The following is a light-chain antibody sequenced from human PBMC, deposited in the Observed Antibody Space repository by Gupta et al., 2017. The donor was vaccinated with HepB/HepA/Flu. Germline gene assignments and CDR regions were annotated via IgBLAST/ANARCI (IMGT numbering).Light chain of an antibody. V-gene: IGKV3-15*01. CDR3: QQYNNWPPDT. CDR1: QSVSYN. CDR2: GIS. J-gene: IGKJ2*01. Sequence: EILIIQPPPTLSVSPGETATLSCRASQSVSYNLAWYQKKPGQAPRLLIYGISTRATGIPARFSGSGSGTDVSLTISSLQPEDSAVYYCQQYNNWPPDTFGQGTKVEIK.